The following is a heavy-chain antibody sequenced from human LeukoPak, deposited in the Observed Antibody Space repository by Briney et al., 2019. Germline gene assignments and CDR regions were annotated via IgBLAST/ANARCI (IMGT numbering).Heavy chain of an antibody. V-gene: IGHV4-4*09. Sequence: PSETLSLTCTVSGGSISSYYWSWIRQPPGKGLEWIGYIYTSGSTNYNPSLKSRVTISVDTSKNQFSLKLSSVTVADTAVYYCARHTTVVPPHNFDYWGQGTLVTVSS. D-gene: IGHD4-23*01. CDR2: IYTSGST. CDR1: GGSISSYY. J-gene: IGHJ4*02. CDR3: ARHTTVVPPHNFDY.